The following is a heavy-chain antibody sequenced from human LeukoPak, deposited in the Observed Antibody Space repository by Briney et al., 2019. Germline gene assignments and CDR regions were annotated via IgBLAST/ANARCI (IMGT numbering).Heavy chain of an antibody. CDR2: INHSGST. CDR1: GGPFSGYY. J-gene: IGHJ6*03. Sequence: PSETLSLTCAVYGGPFSGYYWSWIRQPPGKGLEWIGEINHSGSTNYNPSLKSRVTISVDTSKNQFSLKLSSVTAADTAVYYCARGLTVGYDSSGYYPIYYYYYMDVWGKGTTVTVSS. V-gene: IGHV4-34*01. D-gene: IGHD3-22*01. CDR3: ARGLTVGYDSSGYYPIYYYYYMDV.